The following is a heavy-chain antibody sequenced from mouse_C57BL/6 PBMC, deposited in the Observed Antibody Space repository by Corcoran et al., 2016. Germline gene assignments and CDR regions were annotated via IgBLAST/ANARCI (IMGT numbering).Heavy chain of an antibody. V-gene: IGHV1-26*01. CDR2: INPNNGGT. D-gene: IGHD1-1*01. CDR3: ARYYGSSFDV. J-gene: IGHJ1*03. CDR1: GYTFTDYY. Sequence: EVQLQQSGPELVKPGASVKISCKASGYTFTDYYMNWVKQSHGKSLEWIGDINPNNGGTSYNQKFKGKATLTVDKSSSTAYMELRSLTSEDSAVYYCARYYGSSFDVWGTGTTVTVSS.